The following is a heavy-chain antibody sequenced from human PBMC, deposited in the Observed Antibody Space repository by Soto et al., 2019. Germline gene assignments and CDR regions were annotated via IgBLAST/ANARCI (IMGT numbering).Heavy chain of an antibody. D-gene: IGHD1-26*01. Sequence: GGSLRLSCAASGFSVSSNDMYWVRQALGEGLEWVSTLAVSGNTYYLDSVRGRFTISRDNAKNFLYLQMDSLRAGDTAIYYCAREAGRGSLVFRELDYWGQGTLVTVSS. CDR2: LAVSGNT. CDR1: GFSVSSND. J-gene: IGHJ4*02. CDR3: AREAGRGSLVFRELDY. V-gene: IGHV3-13*01.